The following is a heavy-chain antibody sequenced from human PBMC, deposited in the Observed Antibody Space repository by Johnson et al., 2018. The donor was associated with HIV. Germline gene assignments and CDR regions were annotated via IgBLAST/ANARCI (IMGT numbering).Heavy chain of an antibody. V-gene: IGHV3-20*04. J-gene: IGHJ3*02. CDR3: ARGPRRGIKDGLDI. CDR2: INWNGGRT. D-gene: IGHD3-10*01. Sequence: MQLVESGGCVVRPGGSLRLSCAASGLTFDDYGMSWVRQAPGKWLEWVSGINWNGGRTGYADSVKGRFTISRDNSNYTLYLEMNSLRPEDTAVYYCARGPRRGIKDGLDIWGQGTMVTVSS. CDR1: GLTFDDYG.